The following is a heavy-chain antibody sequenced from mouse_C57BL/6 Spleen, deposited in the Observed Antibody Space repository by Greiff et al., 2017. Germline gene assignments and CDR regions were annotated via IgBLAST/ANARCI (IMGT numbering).Heavy chain of an antibody. J-gene: IGHJ2*01. CDR1: GYTFTDYN. Sequence: VQLKQSGPELVKPGASVKMSCKASGYTFTDYNMHWVKQSHGKSLEWIGYINPNNGGTSYNKKFKGQATMTVNKSSSTAYMELRSLTSEDSAVYYCARGSNYFDYWGQGTTLTVSS. CDR2: INPNNGGT. CDR3: ARGSNYFDY. V-gene: IGHV1-22*01.